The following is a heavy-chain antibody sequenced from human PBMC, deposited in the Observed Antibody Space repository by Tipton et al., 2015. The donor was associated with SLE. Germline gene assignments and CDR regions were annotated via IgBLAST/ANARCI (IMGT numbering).Heavy chain of an antibody. CDR1: GGSISSGGYY. CDR2: IYYSGST. D-gene: IGHD6-19*01. J-gene: IGHJ1*01. CDR3: ARVGSGWYRYFQH. V-gene: IGHV4-31*03. Sequence: TLSLTCTVSGGSISSGGYYWSWIRQHPGKGLEWIGYIYYSGSTYYNPSLKSRVTISVDTSKNQFSLKLSSVTAADTAVYYCARVGSGWYRYFQHWGQGTLVTVSS.